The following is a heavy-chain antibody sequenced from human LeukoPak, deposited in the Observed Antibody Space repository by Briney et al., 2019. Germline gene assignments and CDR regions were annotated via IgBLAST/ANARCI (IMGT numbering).Heavy chain of an antibody. D-gene: IGHD6-19*01. V-gene: IGHV4-39*01. CDR3: ARHLYSSGWYGGY. J-gene: IGHJ4*02. CDR2: IYYSGST. Sequence: PSETLSLTCTVSGGSISSSSYYWGWIRQPPGKGLEWIGSIYYSGSTYYNPSLKSRVTISVDTAKNQFSLKLSSVTAADTAVYYCARHLYSSGWYGGYWGQGTLVTVSS. CDR1: GGSISSSSYY.